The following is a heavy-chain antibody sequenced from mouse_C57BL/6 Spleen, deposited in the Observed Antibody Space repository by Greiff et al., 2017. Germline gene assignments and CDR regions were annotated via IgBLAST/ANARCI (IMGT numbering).Heavy chain of an antibody. D-gene: IGHD4-1*01. Sequence: GGSMKLSCAASESPFSTAWMAGVRQSPERGLGWVAEIRNKANNQETYYAESVKGRFTISRDDSKSSVYLQMNSLRAEDTGIYYCTQLTGSFAYWGQGTLVTVSA. CDR2: IRNKANNQET. CDR3: TQLTGSFAY. CDR1: ESPFSTAW. J-gene: IGHJ3*01. V-gene: IGHV6-6*01.